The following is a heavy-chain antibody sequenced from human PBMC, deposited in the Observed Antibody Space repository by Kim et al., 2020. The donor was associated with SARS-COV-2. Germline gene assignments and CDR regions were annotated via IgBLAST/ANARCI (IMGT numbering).Heavy chain of an antibody. D-gene: IGHD6-13*01. Sequence: GGSLRLSCAASGFTFSSYSMNWVRQAPGKGLEWVSTTSSSGSYTNYADSVKGRFTISRDNAKNSLYLQMNSLRAEDTAVYYCARDGHSSSWPSYYYYYGMDVWGQGTTVTVSS. V-gene: IGHV3-21*01. CDR3: ARDGHSSSWPSYYYYYGMDV. CDR2: TSSSGSYT. J-gene: IGHJ6*02. CDR1: GFTFSSYS.